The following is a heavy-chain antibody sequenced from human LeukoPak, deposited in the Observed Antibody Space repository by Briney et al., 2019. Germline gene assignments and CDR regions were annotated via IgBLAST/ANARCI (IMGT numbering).Heavy chain of an antibody. CDR3: ARELSDYSSGIDC. Sequence: SETLSLTCTVSGGSISSYYWSWIRQPPGKGLEWIGYIYYSGSTNYNPSLKSRVTISVDTSKNQFSLKLSSVTAADTAVYYCARELSDYSSGIDCWGQGTLVTVSS. CDR1: GGSISSYY. J-gene: IGHJ4*02. V-gene: IGHV4-59*01. CDR2: IYYSGST. D-gene: IGHD6-19*01.